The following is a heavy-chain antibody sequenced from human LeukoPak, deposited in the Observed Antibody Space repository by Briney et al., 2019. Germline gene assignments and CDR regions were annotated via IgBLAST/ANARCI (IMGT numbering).Heavy chain of an antibody. D-gene: IGHD2-2*01. J-gene: IGHJ4*02. CDR1: GFTFDDYA. V-gene: IGHV3-9*01. CDR2: ISWNSGSI. Sequence: GGSLRLSCAASGFTFDDYAMHWVRQAPGKGLEWVSGISWNSGSIGYADSVRGRFTISRDNAKNSLYLQMNSPRAEDTALYYCAKDRGVVVPAAMDYWGQGTLVTVSS. CDR3: AKDRGVVVPAAMDY.